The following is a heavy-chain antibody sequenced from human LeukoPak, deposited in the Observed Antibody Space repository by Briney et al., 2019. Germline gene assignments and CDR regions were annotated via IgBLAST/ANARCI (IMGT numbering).Heavy chain of an antibody. D-gene: IGHD3-10*01. CDR3: ARDYGRSRDYGMDV. V-gene: IGHV3-74*01. Sequence: GGSLRLSCAASGFTLSNYWMHWVRQAPGKGLVWDSRINADGSSASYADSVKGRFTISRDNAKNTLYLQMNSLRAEDTAMYYCARDYGRSRDYGMDVWGQGTTVTVSS. CDR1: GFTLSNYW. CDR2: INADGSSA. J-gene: IGHJ6*02.